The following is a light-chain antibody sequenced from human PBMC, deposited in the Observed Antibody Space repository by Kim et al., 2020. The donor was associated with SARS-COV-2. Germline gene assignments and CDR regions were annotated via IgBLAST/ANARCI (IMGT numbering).Light chain of an antibody. Sequence: LTQPPSVSVAPGKTARITCGGNNIGSKSVHWYQQKPGQAPVLVIYYDSDRPSGIPERFSGSNSGNTATLTISRVEAGDEADYYCQVWDSSSDHHWVFGG. CDR2: YDS. CDR3: QVWDSSSDHHWV. CDR1: NIGSKS. J-gene: IGLJ3*02. V-gene: IGLV3-21*04.